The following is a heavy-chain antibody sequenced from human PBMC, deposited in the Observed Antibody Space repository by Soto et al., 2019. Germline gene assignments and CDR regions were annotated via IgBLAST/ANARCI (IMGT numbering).Heavy chain of an antibody. Sequence: EVRLLEAGGGLKQPGGSLRLSCAASGFTFKESAMNWVRQAPGKGLEGVASISDTGASTWYAESVRGRLSISRDNSKNTLYLQMNSLRGEDTAVYYCAKGRGNGWAWYFDKWGQGTLVTVSS. CDR3: AKGRGNGWAWYFDK. CDR2: ISDTGAST. D-gene: IGHD6-19*01. CDR1: GFTFKESA. J-gene: IGHJ4*02. V-gene: IGHV3-23*01.